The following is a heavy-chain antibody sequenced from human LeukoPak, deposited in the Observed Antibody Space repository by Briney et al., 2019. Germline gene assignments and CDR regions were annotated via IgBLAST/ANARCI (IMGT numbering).Heavy chain of an antibody. Sequence: SETLSLTCSVSGGSISGHYWSRIRQPPGKGLEWIGYIHYGGNTDYNPSLQSRVSILVDTPKNQFSLRLTFVTAADTAVYYCARRGPGYPYYFDYWGQGALVTASS. CDR3: ARRGPGYPYYFDY. CDR2: IHYGGNT. J-gene: IGHJ4*02. D-gene: IGHD3-9*01. CDR1: GGSISGHY. V-gene: IGHV4-59*11.